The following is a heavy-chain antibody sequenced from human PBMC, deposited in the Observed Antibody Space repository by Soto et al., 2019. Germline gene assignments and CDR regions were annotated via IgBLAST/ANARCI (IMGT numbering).Heavy chain of an antibody. J-gene: IGHJ4*02. V-gene: IGHV3-30-3*01. D-gene: IGHD5-18*01. CDR2: ISYDGSNK. Sequence: QVQLVESGGGVVQPGRSLRLSCAASGFTFSSYAMHWVRQAPGKGLEWVAVISYDGSNKYYADSVKGRVTISRDNSKNTLYLQMNSLSAEDTAVYYCARGGYSRSRPGDYWGKGTLVTVSS. CDR1: GFTFSSYA. CDR3: ARGGYSRSRPGDY.